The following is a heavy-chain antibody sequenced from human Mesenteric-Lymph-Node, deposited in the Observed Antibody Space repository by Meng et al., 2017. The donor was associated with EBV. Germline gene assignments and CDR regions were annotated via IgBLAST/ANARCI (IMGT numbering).Heavy chain of an antibody. V-gene: IGHV4-61*01. CDR2: IYYTGST. CDR1: GDSVSSGSYY. Sequence: QAQVQESGPGLVKPSETLSLTCTVSGDSVSSGSYYWYWIRQPPGKGLAWIGYIYYTGSTNYNPSLKSRVTISVDTSKNQFSLKLSSVTAADTAVYYCARGTTVEWFDPWGQGTLVTVSS. D-gene: IGHD4-23*01. J-gene: IGHJ5*02. CDR3: ARGTTVEWFDP.